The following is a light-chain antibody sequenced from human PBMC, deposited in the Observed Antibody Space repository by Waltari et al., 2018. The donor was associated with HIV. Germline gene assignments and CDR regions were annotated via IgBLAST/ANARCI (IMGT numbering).Light chain of an antibody. J-gene: IGKJ4*01. CDR1: ESVSSY. CDR3: HHRSNWPLT. Sequence: EVVLTQSPATLSLSPGERVTLSCRASESVSSYLAWYQQKPGQAPRLLIYDASNRATGIPARFSGSGSGTDFTLTISILEPEDFAVYYCHHRSNWPLTFGGGTKVEI. V-gene: IGKV3-11*01. CDR2: DAS.